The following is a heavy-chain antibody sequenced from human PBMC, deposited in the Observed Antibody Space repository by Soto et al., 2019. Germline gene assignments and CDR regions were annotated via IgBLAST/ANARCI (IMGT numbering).Heavy chain of an antibody. CDR1: GGSISSYY. V-gene: IGHV4-59*01. J-gene: IGHJ5*02. CDR3: ASSAKGGSYFDWSWFDP. CDR2: IYYSGST. D-gene: IGHD1-26*01. Sequence: PSETLSLTCTVSGGSISSYYWSWIRQPPGKGLEWIGYIYYSGSTNYNPSLKSRVTISVDTSKNQFSLKLSSVTAADTAVYYCASSAKGGSYFDWSWFDPWGQGXLVTVYS.